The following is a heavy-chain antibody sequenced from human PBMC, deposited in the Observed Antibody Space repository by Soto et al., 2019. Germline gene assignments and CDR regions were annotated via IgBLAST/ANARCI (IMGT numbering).Heavy chain of an antibody. Sequence: QVQLQESGPGRVKPSQTLSLTCTVSGGSISSGGYYWSWIRQHPGKGLEWIGYIYYSGSTYYNPSLESRVTISVDTAKNQFSLKLSSVTAADTAVYYCARASYYDSSGYYRYAFDIWGQGTMVTVSS. CDR3: ARASYYDSSGYYRYAFDI. V-gene: IGHV4-31*03. J-gene: IGHJ3*02. D-gene: IGHD3-22*01. CDR1: GGSISSGGYY. CDR2: IYYSGST.